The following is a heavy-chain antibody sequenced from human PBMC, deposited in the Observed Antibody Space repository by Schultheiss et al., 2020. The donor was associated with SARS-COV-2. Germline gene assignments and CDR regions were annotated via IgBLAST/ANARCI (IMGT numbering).Heavy chain of an antibody. D-gene: IGHD2-2*01. CDR1: GFTFSSYA. V-gene: IGHV3-64*04. CDR2: ISSNGGST. Sequence: GESLKISCSASGFTFSSYAMHWVRQAPGKGLEYVSAISSNGGSTYYADSVKGRFTISRDNSKNTLYLQMNSLRAEDTAVYYCASGKSSTSSFDYWGQGTLVTVSS. J-gene: IGHJ4*02. CDR3: ASGKSSTSSFDY.